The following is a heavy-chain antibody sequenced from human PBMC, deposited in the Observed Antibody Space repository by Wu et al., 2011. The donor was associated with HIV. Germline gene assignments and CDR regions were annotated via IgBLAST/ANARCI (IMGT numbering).Heavy chain of an antibody. D-gene: IGHD1-26*01. CDR3: GKGEAGYYHYYYMDV. V-gene: IGHV1-69*06. CDR2: IIAMFGTA. CDR1: GYTFTGYY. J-gene: IGHJ6*03. Sequence: QVQLVQSGAEVKKPGASVKVSCKASGYTFTGYYMHWLRQAPGQGLEWMGRIIAMFGTASYAQKFQGRVTITADKSTDTAYMELSSLRSEDTAVYYCGKGEAGYYHYYYMDVWGKGTTVTVS.